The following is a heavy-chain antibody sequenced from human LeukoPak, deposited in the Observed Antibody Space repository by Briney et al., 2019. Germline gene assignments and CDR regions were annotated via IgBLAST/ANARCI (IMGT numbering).Heavy chain of an antibody. CDR3: ARVYLPEPYFDY. CDR2: INPSGGST. CDR1: GYTFTRYG. J-gene: IGHJ4*02. Sequence: ASVKVSCKASGYTFTRYGISWVRQAPGQGLEWMGIINPSGGSTSYAQKFQGRVTMTRDMPTSTVYMELSSLRSEDTAVYYCARVYLPEPYFDYWGQGTLVTVSS. V-gene: IGHV1-46*01. D-gene: IGHD1-14*01.